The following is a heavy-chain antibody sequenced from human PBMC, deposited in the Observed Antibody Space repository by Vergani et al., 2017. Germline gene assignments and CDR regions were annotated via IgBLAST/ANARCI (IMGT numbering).Heavy chain of an antibody. Sequence: EVQLVESGGGLVKPGGSLRLSCAASGFTFSNAWMSWVRQAPGKGLEWVGRIKSKTDGGTTDYAAPVKGRFTISRDDSKNTLYLQMNSLKTEDTAVYYCTTSLNIVVVPDATEYYFDYWGQGTLVTVSS. CDR1: GFTFSNAW. V-gene: IGHV3-15*01. CDR2: IKSKTDGGTT. J-gene: IGHJ4*02. CDR3: TTSLNIVVVPDATEYYFDY. D-gene: IGHD2-2*01.